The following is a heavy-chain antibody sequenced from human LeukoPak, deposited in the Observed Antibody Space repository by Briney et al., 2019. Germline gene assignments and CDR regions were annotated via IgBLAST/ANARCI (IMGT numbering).Heavy chain of an antibody. CDR3: ARDGLGSYDF. Sequence: GGSLRLSCAASGFDFSDYTINWVRQAPGEGLEWVSSISSNGGYIYYADSVKGRLTISRDNAKNSVYLQMNSLRAEDTAVYYCARDGLGSYDFWGQGTLVTVSS. CDR2: ISSNGGYI. D-gene: IGHD3-10*01. V-gene: IGHV3-21*01. CDR1: GFDFSDYT. J-gene: IGHJ4*02.